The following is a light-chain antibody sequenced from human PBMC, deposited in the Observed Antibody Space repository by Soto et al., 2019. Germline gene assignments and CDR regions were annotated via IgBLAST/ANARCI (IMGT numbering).Light chain of an antibody. Sequence: EIVLTQSPGTLSLSPGESATLSCRASQSINRNKLAWYQQKPGQAPRLLIYGASSRATGISDRVSGSGCGTDFTLTISSLEPEDFAVYCCQQYGRPPQTCGQGTKLEIK. V-gene: IGKV3-20*01. J-gene: IGKJ1*01. CDR1: QSINRNK. CDR2: GAS. CDR3: QQYGRPPQT.